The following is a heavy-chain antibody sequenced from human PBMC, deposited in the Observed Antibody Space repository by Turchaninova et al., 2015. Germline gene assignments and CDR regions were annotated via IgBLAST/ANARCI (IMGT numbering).Heavy chain of an antibody. V-gene: IGHV4-34*01. CDR1: GGSFSGFS. CDR2: INHTGDT. D-gene: IGHD2-2*02. J-gene: IGHJ1*01. CDR3: ARXXXCSSTTCYNXGLFXX. Sequence: QVQVQQWGAGLLKPSETLSLTCAVYGGSFSGFSWTWLRQPPRQGLAWFGEINHTGDTNYNPSLKGRXAIXXXTSXXHFSXKLSSXXAAXTXVYFCARXXXCSSTTCYNXGLFXXWGQGTLVTXSS.